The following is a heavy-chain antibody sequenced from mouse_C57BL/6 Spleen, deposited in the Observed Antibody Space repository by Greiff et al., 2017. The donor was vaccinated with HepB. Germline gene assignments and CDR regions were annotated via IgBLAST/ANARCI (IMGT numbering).Heavy chain of an antibody. Sequence: EVQLQQSGPELVKPGASVKISCKASGYTFTDYYMNWVKQSHGKSLEWIGDINPNNGGTSYNQKFKGKATLTVDKSSSTAYMELRSLTSEDSAVYYCARPPFYYGSSSYYAMDYWGQGTSVTVSS. D-gene: IGHD1-1*01. CDR2: INPNNGGT. J-gene: IGHJ4*01. CDR1: GYTFTDYY. CDR3: ARPPFYYGSSSYYAMDY. V-gene: IGHV1-26*01.